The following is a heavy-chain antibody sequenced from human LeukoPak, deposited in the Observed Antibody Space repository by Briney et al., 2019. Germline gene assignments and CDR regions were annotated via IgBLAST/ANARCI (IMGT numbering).Heavy chain of an antibody. V-gene: IGHV3-48*03. CDR1: GFTFSSYE. Sequence: GGSLRLSCVTSGFTFSSYEMNWVRQAPGKGLECVSYNSSSGSTIYYADSVKGRFTISRDNGKNSLDLQMNSLRADDTAVYYCARDTVGEGEDANYAVYYFDYWGQGTVVIVSS. CDR3: ARDTVGEGEDANYAVYYFDY. J-gene: IGHJ4*02. CDR2: NSSSGSTI. D-gene: IGHD4/OR15-4a*01.